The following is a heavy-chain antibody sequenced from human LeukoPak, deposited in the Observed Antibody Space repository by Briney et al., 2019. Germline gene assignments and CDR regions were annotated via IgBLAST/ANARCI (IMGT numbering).Heavy chain of an antibody. CDR1: GFTFSSYA. D-gene: IGHD3-9*01. V-gene: IGHV3-23*01. CDR3: AKDTSPAPVKARYFDWLLPRY. Sequence: GGSLRLSCAASGFTFSSYAMSWVRQAPGKGLEWVSAISGSGGSTYYADSVKGRFTISRDNSKNTLYLQMNSLRAEDTAVYYCAKDTSPAPVKARYFDWLLPRYWGQGTLVTVSS. J-gene: IGHJ4*02. CDR2: ISGSGGST.